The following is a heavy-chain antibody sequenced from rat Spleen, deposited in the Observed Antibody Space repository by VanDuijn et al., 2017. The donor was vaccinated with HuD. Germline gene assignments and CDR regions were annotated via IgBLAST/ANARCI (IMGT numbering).Heavy chain of an antibody. V-gene: IGHV3-3*01. J-gene: IGHJ2*01. D-gene: IGHD1-4*01. CDR2: INSAGST. CDR1: GYSIRGCYR. Sequence: EVQLKESGIGLVKPSVYISLICSVNGYSIRGCYRWKWIRKFPGNKLEWMGYINSAGSTNYNPSLKSRLSITRDTSKNQFILQVNSVSSEDTATYYCPTPLPGYNFFDYWGQGVMVTVSS. CDR3: PTPLPGYNFFDY.